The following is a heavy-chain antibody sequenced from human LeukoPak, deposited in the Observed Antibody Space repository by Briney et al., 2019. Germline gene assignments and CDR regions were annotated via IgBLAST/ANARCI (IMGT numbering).Heavy chain of an antibody. J-gene: IGHJ4*02. D-gene: IGHD6-6*01. Sequence: PGGSLRLSCAASGFTFSSYSMNWVRQAPGKGLEWVSSISSSSTYIYYANSVKGRFTISRDNVKNSLYLQMNSLRAEDTAVYYCADLSSSSVGYWGQGTLVTVSS. CDR3: ADLSSSSVGY. CDR1: GFTFSSYS. V-gene: IGHV3-21*01. CDR2: ISSSSTYI.